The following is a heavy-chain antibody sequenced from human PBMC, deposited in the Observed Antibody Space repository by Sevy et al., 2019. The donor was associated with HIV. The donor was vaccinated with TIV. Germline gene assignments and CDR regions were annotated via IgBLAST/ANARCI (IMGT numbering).Heavy chain of an antibody. J-gene: IGHJ4*02. D-gene: IGHD6-6*01. Sequence: SGPTLVNPTETLTLTCTFSGFSLSPTGVGVGWIRQPPGKALEWLALFSWNDDKRYSPSLKSRLTITEDTSKNQVVLTMTNMDPVDTATYYCAHTDGIALRPTYWGQGTLVTVSS. CDR2: FSWNDDK. V-gene: IGHV2-5*01. CDR1: GFSLSPTGVG. CDR3: AHTDGIALRPTY.